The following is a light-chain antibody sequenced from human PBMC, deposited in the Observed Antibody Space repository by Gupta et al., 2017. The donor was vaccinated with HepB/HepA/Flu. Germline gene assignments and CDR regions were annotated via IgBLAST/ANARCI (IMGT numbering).Light chain of an antibody. V-gene: IGKV1-39*01. CDR2: AAS. Sequence: DIQMTQSPSSLSASIGDRVTITCRASRSIGTYLNWYQQKPGKAPNLLIYAASSLQSGVPSRFSGSGSGTDFTLTIRGLQPEDFATYYCQQTYNRTFGQGTKVEIK. CDR1: RSIGTY. CDR3: QQTYNRT. J-gene: IGKJ1*01.